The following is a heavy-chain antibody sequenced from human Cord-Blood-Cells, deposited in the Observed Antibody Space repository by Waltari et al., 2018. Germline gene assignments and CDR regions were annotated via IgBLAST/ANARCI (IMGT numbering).Heavy chain of an antibody. CDR1: VFTFSGYA. D-gene: IGHD6-6*01. Sequence: EVQLVESGGGLVQPGGYLKLPCAAFVFTFSGYAMHWFRQASGKGLEWVGRIRSKANSYATAYAASVKGRFTISRDDSKNTAYLQMNSLKTEDTAVYYCTSAAIAARDYWGQGTLVTVSS. CDR2: IRSKANSYAT. J-gene: IGHJ4*02. V-gene: IGHV3-73*02. CDR3: TSAAIAARDY.